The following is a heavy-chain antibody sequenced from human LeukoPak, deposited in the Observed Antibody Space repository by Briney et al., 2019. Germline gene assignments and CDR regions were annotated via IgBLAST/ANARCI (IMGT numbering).Heavy chain of an antibody. D-gene: IGHD3-16*01. V-gene: IGHV3-7*01. J-gene: IGHJ4*02. CDR2: INQDGSEN. CDR1: GFSFSDFW. CDR3: TKGGSNHY. Sequence: EAGGSLGLSCAASGFSFSDFWMGWVRQAPGKGLEWVANINQDGSENYYVDSVKGRFTISRDNAKKSLYLQMNSLRAEDTAVYYCTKGGSNHYWGQGTLVTVST.